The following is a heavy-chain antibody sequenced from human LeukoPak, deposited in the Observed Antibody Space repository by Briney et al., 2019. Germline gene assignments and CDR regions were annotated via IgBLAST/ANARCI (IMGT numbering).Heavy chain of an antibody. CDR2: ISWNSGSI. Sequence: SGGSLRLSCAASGFTFDDYAMHWVRQAPGKGLEWVSGISWNSGSIGYADSVKGRFTISRDNAKNSLYLQMNSLRAEDTALYYCAAGVTGYTNYYFDYWGQGTLVTVSS. CDR3: AAGVTGYTNYYFDY. D-gene: IGHD3-9*01. J-gene: IGHJ4*02. CDR1: GFTFDDYA. V-gene: IGHV3-9*01.